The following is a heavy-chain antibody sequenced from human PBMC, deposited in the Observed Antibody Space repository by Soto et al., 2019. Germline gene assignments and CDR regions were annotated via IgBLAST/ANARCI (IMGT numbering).Heavy chain of an antibody. J-gene: IGHJ6*02. CDR3: ARDPSATTKYYYYYYGMDV. CDR2: ISAYNGST. V-gene: IGHV1-18*01. Sequence: ASVKVSCTASGYTFTSYGISWVRQAPGQGLEWMGWISAYNGSTNYAQKFQGRVTMTRDTSTSTVYMELSSLRSEDTAVYYCARDPSATTKYYYYYYGMDVWGQGTTVTVSS. D-gene: IGHD5-12*01. CDR1: GYTFTSYG.